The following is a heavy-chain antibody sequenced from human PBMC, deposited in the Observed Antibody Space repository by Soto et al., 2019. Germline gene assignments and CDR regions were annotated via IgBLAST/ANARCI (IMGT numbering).Heavy chain of an antibody. CDR3: ARLPSRHLVDY. D-gene: IGHD3-3*02. J-gene: IGHJ4*02. V-gene: IGHV4-39*01. CDR2: MYYSGST. CDR1: GSSISSSGYY. Sequence: QLQVQESGPGLVKPSETLSLTCTVSGSSISSSGYYWGWIRQPPGKGLEWVGSMYYSGSTYYNPSLKSRVTVSVDTSKNQFSLKLSSVTAADTAVYYCARLPSRHLVDYWGQGTLVTVSS.